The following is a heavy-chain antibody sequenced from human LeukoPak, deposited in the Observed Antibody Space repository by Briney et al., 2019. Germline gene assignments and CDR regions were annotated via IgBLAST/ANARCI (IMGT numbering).Heavy chain of an antibody. J-gene: IGHJ5*02. V-gene: IGHV3-30*02. CDR1: GFSFSSYG. Sequence: GGSLRLSCAGSGFSFSSYGMHWVRQAPGKGLEWMAFIRSDGSNKYYADSVKGRFTISRDNAKNSLFLQMNSLRAGDTAVYYCARVEEAAAFNPWGQGTLVTVSS. CDR3: ARVEEAAAFNP. D-gene: IGHD6-13*01. CDR2: IRSDGSNK.